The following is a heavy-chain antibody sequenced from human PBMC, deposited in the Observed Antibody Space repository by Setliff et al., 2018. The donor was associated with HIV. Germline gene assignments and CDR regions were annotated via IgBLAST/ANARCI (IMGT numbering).Heavy chain of an antibody. CDR2: INPNSGGT. CDR3: ARDKSDIVGEVWLDP. CDR1: GYTFTGYY. D-gene: IGHD2-21*01. Sequence: WASVKVSCKASGYTFTGYYMHWVRQAPGQGLEWMGWINPNSGGTNYAQKFQGRVTMTRNTSINTVYMELGSLKSEDTAVHYCARDKSDIVGEVWLDPWGQGTLVTVSS. V-gene: IGHV1-2*02. J-gene: IGHJ5*02.